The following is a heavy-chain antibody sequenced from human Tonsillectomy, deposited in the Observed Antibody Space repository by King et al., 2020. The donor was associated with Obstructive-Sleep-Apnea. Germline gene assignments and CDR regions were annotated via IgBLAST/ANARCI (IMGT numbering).Heavy chain of an antibody. V-gene: IGHV4-39*07. Sequence: MQLQESGPGLVKPSETLSLTCTVSGGSISSSSYYWGWIRQPPGKGLEWIGSIYYSGSTYYNPSLKRRVTISEETSKNQFSLKLSSVIAADTAVYYCAREGDIVRVPAANMDFWGQGTTVTVSS. CDR1: GGSISSSSYY. CDR2: IYYSGST. D-gene: IGHD2-2*01. CDR3: AREGDIVRVPAANMDF. J-gene: IGHJ6*02.